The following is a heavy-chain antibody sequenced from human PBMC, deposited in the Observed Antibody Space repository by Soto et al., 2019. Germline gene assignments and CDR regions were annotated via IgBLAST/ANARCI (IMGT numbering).Heavy chain of an antibody. CDR2: IWYDGSNK. J-gene: IGHJ6*02. CDR1: GYTFSSDG. Sequence: QVQLVESGGGVVQPGRSLRLSCAAYGYTFSSDGMHWVRQAPGKGLEWVAVIWYDGSNKYYADSVKGRFTISRDNSKNTLYLQMNSLRAEDTAVYYCARDLVFGVVTYYYYGMDVWGQGTTVTVSS. D-gene: IGHD3-3*01. CDR3: ARDLVFGVVTYYYYGMDV. V-gene: IGHV3-33*01.